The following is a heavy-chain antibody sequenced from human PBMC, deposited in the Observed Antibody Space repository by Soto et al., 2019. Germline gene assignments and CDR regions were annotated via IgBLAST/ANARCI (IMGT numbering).Heavy chain of an antibody. CDR1: GESFSGYI. CDR3: ARGLITGSHYSGGWYYFVS. CDR2: INHSGSA. D-gene: IGHD6-19*01. Sequence: SETLSLTCAVYGESFSGYIWTWIRQTPGKGLQWIGQINHSGSASYNPSLKSRVAISVHTSNSQFSLELSSVTAADTAVYYCARGLITGSHYSGGWYYFVSWGQGTQVTVS. V-gene: IGHV4-34*01. J-gene: IGHJ4*02.